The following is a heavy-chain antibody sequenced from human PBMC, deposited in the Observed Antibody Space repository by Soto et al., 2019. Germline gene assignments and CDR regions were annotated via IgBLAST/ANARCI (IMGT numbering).Heavy chain of an antibody. D-gene: IGHD2-21*02. J-gene: IGHJ6*02. V-gene: IGHV1-8*01. CDR1: GYSFTSYD. Sequence: QVQLVQSGAEVKKPGASVKVSCKASGYSFTSYDINWVRHATGQGLEWMGWMNPNSGNTGYAQKFQGRVTMTRNTSISRAYMELSSLRSEDTAVYYCATSTAIPYYYYGMDVWGQGTTVTVSS. CDR3: ATSTAIPYYYYGMDV. CDR2: MNPNSGNT.